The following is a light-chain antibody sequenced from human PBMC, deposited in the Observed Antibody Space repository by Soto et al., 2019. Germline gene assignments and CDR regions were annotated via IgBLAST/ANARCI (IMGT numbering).Light chain of an antibody. Sequence: QSALTQPASVSGSPGQSITISCTGTSSDIGRHNYVSWYQQHPGKAPKLMIYDVSSRPSGVSNRFSGSKSGNTASLTISGLQAEDEADYYCSSYTSSNTLVFGGGNKLTVL. CDR1: SSDIGRHNY. CDR3: SSYTSSNTLV. J-gene: IGLJ2*01. V-gene: IGLV2-14*01. CDR2: DVS.